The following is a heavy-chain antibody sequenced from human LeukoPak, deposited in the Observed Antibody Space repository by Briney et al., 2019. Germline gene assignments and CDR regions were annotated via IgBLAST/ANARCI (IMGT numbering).Heavy chain of an antibody. CDR2: INSDESSR. V-gene: IGHV3-74*01. Sequence: TGGSLRLSCAASGFTFSSYGMHWVRHVPGKGLVWVSRINSDESSRTYADSVKGRFTISRDNAKNTLFLQMNSLRAEDTAVYYCARGNSYGLDVWGQGTTVTVSS. CDR1: GFTFSSYG. CDR3: ARGNSYGLDV. D-gene: IGHD2/OR15-2a*01. J-gene: IGHJ6*02.